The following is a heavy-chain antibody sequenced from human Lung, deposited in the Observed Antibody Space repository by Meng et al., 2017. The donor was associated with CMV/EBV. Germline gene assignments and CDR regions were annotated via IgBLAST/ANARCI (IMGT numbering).Heavy chain of an antibody. CDR1: GFTFSSYS. V-gene: IGHV3-21*01. D-gene: IGHD3-10*01. CDR2: ISSSSSYI. J-gene: IGHJ4*02. CDR3: ARDREVRNFDY. Sequence: EVQLVESGGXLVKHGXSLRLSCAASGFTFSSYSMNWVRQAPGKGLEWVSSISSSSSYIYYADSVKGRFTISRDNAKNSLYLQMNSLRAEDTAVYYCARDREVRNFDYWGQGTLVTVSS.